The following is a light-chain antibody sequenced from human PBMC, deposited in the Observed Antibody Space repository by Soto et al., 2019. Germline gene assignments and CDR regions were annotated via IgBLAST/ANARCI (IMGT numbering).Light chain of an antibody. CDR2: GAS. Sequence: EIVMTQSPATLSVSPGERATLSCRASQSVSSNLAWYQQKPGQAPRLLIYGASTRATGIPARFSGSGSGTEFTLTISSLQSEDFAVYYCQQYNNWPLWTFGQRTKVDI. CDR1: QSVSSN. CDR3: QQYNNWPLWT. J-gene: IGKJ1*01. V-gene: IGKV3-15*01.